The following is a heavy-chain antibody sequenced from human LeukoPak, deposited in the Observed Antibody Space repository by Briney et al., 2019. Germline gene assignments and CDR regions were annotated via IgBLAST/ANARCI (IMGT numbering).Heavy chain of an antibody. D-gene: IGHD4-23*01. CDR2: IYHSGST. CDR3: ARSNDYGGPWGAFDI. Sequence: SETLSLTCTVSGGSVSSGSYYWSWIRQPPGKGLEWIGYIYHSGSTNYNPSLKSRVTISVDTSKNQFSLKLSSVTAADTAVYYCARSNDYGGPWGAFDIWGQGTMVTVSP. J-gene: IGHJ3*02. CDR1: GGSVSSGSYY. V-gene: IGHV4-61*01.